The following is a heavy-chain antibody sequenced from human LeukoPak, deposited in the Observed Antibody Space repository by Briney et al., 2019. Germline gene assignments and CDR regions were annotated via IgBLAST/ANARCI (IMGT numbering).Heavy chain of an antibody. D-gene: IGHD4-17*01. V-gene: IGHV3-7*01. Sequence: GGSLRLSCAASGFTSSSYWMSWVRQAPGKGLEWVANIKQDGSEKYYVDSVKGRFTISRDNAKNSLYLQMNSLRAEDTAVYYCARDDYVDAFDIWGQGTMVTVSS. J-gene: IGHJ3*02. CDR1: GFTSSSYW. CDR3: ARDDYVDAFDI. CDR2: IKQDGSEK.